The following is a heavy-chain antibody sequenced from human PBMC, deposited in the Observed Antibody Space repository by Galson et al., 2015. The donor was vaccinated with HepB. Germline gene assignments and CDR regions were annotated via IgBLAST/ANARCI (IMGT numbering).Heavy chain of an antibody. D-gene: IGHD3-10*01. V-gene: IGHV5-51*01. CDR3: ARTHTPIWFGELFGGYYYYGMDV. CDR1: GYSFTSYW. CDR2: IYPGDSDT. Sequence: QSGAEVKKPGESLKISCKGSGYSFTSYWIGWVRQMPGKGLEWMGIIYPGDSDTRYSPSFQGQVTISADKSISTAYLQWSSLKASDTAMYYCARTHTPIWFGELFGGYYYYGMDVWGQGTTVTVSS. J-gene: IGHJ6*02.